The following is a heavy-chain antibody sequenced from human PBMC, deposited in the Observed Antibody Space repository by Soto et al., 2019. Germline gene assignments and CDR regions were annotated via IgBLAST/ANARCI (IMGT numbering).Heavy chain of an antibody. CDR3: ARDRIVATIYENPSPHY. J-gene: IGHJ4*02. Sequence: GGSLRLSCAASGFTFSDYYMSWIRQAPGKGLEWVSYISSSGSTIYYADSVKGRFTISRDNAKNSLYLQMNSLRAEDTAVYYCARDRIVATIYENPSPHYWGQGTLVTVSS. CDR1: GFTFSDYY. D-gene: IGHD5-12*01. V-gene: IGHV3-11*01. CDR2: ISSSGSTI.